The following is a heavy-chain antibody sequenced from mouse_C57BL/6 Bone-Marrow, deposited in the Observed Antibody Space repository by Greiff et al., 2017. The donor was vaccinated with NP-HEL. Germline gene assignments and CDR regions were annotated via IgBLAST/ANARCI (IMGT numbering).Heavy chain of an antibody. CDR2: INPSSGYT. CDR1: GYTFTSYT. J-gene: IGHJ2*01. V-gene: IGHV1-4*01. Sequence: VKLLESGAELARPGASVKMSCKASGYTFTSYTMHWVKQRPGQGLEWIGYINPSSGYTKYNQKFKDKATLTADKSSSTAYMQLSSLTSEDSAVYYCARQCPAYSGDYWGQGTTLTVSS. CDR3: ARQCPAYSGDY. D-gene: IGHD6-1*01.